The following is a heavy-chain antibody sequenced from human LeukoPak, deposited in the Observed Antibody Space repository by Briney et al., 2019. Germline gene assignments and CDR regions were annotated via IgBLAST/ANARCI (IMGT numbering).Heavy chain of an antibody. CDR2: IYPDDSDT. CDR3: ARVGSSGDGRYFDY. CDR1: GYSFTTYW. D-gene: IGHD7-27*01. J-gene: IGHJ4*02. V-gene: IGHV5-51*01. Sequence: GESLKISCKGSGYSFTTYWIGWVRQLPGKGLEWMGIIYPDDSDTRYSLSFQGQVTISADKSISTAYLQWSSLNASDTAMYYCARVGSSGDGRYFDYWGQGTLVTVSS.